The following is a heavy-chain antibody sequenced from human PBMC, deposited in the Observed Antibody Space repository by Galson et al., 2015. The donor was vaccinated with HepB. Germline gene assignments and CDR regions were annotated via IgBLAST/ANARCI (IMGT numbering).Heavy chain of an antibody. CDR2: ISGSGGST. V-gene: IGHV3-23*01. Sequence: SCKASGYTFTSYYMHWVRQAPGKGLEWVSAISGSGGSTYYADSVKGRFTISRDNSKNTLYLQMNSLRAEDTAVYYCANQRPWAPDDAFDIWGQGTMVTVSS. D-gene: IGHD7-27*01. CDR1: GYTFTSYY. CDR3: ANQRPWAPDDAFDI. J-gene: IGHJ3*02.